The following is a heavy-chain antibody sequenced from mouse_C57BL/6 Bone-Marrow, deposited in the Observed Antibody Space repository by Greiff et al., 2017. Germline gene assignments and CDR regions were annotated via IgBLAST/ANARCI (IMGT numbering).Heavy chain of an antibody. Sequence: QVQLQQPGAELVKPGASVKLSCKASGYTFTSYWMHWVKQRPGQGLEWIGKIHPNSGSTNYNEKFKSKATLTVANSTSTAYMQLSSLTSEDSAVYYCARNPITTEGGHWYFDVWGTGTTVTVSS. D-gene: IGHD1-1*01. CDR3: ARNPITTEGGHWYFDV. J-gene: IGHJ1*03. CDR2: IHPNSGST. V-gene: IGHV1-64*01. CDR1: GYTFTSYW.